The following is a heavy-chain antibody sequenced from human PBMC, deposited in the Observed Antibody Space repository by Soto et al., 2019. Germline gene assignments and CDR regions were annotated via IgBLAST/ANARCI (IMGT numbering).Heavy chain of an antibody. V-gene: IGHV1-69*12. D-gene: IGHD2-2*01. CDR1: GGTFSSYA. J-gene: IGHJ6*02. CDR2: IIPIFGTA. Sequence: QVQLVQSGAEVKKPGSSVKVSCKASGGTFSSYAISWVRQAPGQGLEWMGGIIPIFGTANYAQKFQGRVTITADECTSTAYMERSSLRSEDTAVYYWARHVPAAGYYYGMGVWGQGTTVTVSS. CDR3: ARHVPAAGYYYGMGV.